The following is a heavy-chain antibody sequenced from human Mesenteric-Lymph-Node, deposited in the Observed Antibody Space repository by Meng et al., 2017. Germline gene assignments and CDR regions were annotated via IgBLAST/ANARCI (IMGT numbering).Heavy chain of an antibody. V-gene: IGHV1-18*01. J-gene: IGHJ3*02. Sequence: ASVKVSCKASGYTLTSYGISWVRQAPGQGLEWMGWISAYNGNTNYAQKLQGRVTMTTDTSTSTAYVELRSLGSDDTAVYYCARDPGQWLVLSRVCPDAFDIWGQGTMVTVSS. CDR2: ISAYNGNT. D-gene: IGHD6-19*01. CDR3: ARDPGQWLVLSRVCPDAFDI. CDR1: GYTLTSYG.